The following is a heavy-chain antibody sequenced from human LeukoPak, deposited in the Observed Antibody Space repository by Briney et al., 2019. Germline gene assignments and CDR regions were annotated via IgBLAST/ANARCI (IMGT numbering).Heavy chain of an antibody. V-gene: IGHV1-8*03. CDR2: MNPNSGNT. CDR1: GYTFTSYD. J-gene: IGHJ6*03. CDR3: ARGPDALCSSTSCYHYYYYMDV. D-gene: IGHD2-2*01. Sequence: ASVKVSCKASGYTFTSYDINWVRQATGQGLEWMGWMNPNSGNTGYAQKFQGRVTITRNTSISTAYMELSSLRSEDTVVYYCARGPDALCSSTSCYHYYYYMDVWGKGTTVTVSS.